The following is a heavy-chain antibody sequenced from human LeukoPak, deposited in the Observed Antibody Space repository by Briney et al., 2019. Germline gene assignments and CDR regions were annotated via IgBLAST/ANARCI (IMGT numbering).Heavy chain of an antibody. CDR1: GFIFSSYE. CDR3: AGVVGIPEANDY. D-gene: IGHD7-27*01. Sequence: GGSLRLSCAASGFIFSSYEMNWVRQAPGKGLEWVSYISSSGRTIYYADSVRGRFTISRDNAKNSLYLQMNSLRAEDTALYHCAGVVGIPEANDYWGQGTLVTVSS. J-gene: IGHJ4*02. CDR2: ISSSGRTI. V-gene: IGHV3-48*03.